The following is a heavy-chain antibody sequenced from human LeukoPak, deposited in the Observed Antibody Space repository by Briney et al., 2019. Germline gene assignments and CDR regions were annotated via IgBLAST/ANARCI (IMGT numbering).Heavy chain of an antibody. CDR3: EKDGISGPAAIPSFYFDY. V-gene: IGHV3-23*01. D-gene: IGHD2-2*01. CDR1: GFTFSSYA. Sequence: PGASLRLSCAASGFTFSSYAMSWVRQAPGKGLEWVSAISGSGGSTYYADSVKGRFTISRDNSKNTLYLQMNSLRAEDTAVYYCEKDGISGPAAIPSFYFDYWGQGTLVTVSS. CDR2: ISGSGGST. J-gene: IGHJ4*02.